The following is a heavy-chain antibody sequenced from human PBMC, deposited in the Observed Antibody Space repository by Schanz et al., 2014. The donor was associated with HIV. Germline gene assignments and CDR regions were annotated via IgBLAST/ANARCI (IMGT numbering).Heavy chain of an antibody. CDR1: GGTIRNLG. V-gene: IGHV1-69*06. CDR3: TSGSFEFGDLLDDYYYDAMDV. J-gene: IGHJ6*02. D-gene: IGHD3-10*01. CDR2: IIPIIGTA. Sequence: QVQLVQSGAEVKKPGSSVKVSCKASGGTIRNLGITWVRQAPGQGLEWMAGIIPIIGTADYAQKFQGRVTITADKSTSTLYLELSSLRSEDTAVYYCTSGSFEFGDLLDDYYYDAMDVWGQGTTVTVSS.